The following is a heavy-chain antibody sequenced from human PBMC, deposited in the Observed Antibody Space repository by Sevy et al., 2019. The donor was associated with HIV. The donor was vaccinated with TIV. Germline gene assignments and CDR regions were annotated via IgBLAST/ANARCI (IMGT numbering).Heavy chain of an antibody. CDR2: ISYDGSNK. D-gene: IGHD5-18*01. CDR1: GFTFSSYG. J-gene: IGHJ6*02. Sequence: GGSLRLSCAASGFTFSSYGMHWVRQAPGKGLEWVAVISYDGSNKYYADSVKGRFTISRDNSNNTLYLQMNSLRAEDTAVYYCAKGTDTAMVTRYYYYYGMDVWGQGTTVTVSS. V-gene: IGHV3-30*18. CDR3: AKGTDTAMVTRYYYYYGMDV.